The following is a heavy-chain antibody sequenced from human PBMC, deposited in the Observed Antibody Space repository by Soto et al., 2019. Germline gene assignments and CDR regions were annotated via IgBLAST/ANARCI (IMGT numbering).Heavy chain of an antibody. CDR2: LLRSGSTT. CDR1: GFTFTNYP. CDR3: AKDAVSGDGIWLLDS. Sequence: GGSLRLSCAASGFTFTNYPMTWARQAPGKGLEWVSSLLRSGSTTYYADSVKGRFTISSDISANSLYLQMDSLRAEDTAVYYCAKDAVSGDGIWLLDSWGQGTVVTVSS. D-gene: IGHD4-17*01. J-gene: IGHJ5*01. V-gene: IGHV3-23*01.